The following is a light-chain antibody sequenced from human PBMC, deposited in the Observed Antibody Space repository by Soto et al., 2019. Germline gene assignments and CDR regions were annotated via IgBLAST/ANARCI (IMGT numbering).Light chain of an antibody. CDR3: LQYNNWPPETWT. J-gene: IGKJ1*01. CDR1: QSVSSN. Sequence: EIVMTQSPATLSVSPGERATLSCRASQSVSSNLALYQHRPGQARRLLINGAATRATGIPGRFSGSGSGTEFTLTISSLQSEDIAVYFCLQYNNWPPETWTFGPGTKVEIK. CDR2: GAA. V-gene: IGKV3-15*01.